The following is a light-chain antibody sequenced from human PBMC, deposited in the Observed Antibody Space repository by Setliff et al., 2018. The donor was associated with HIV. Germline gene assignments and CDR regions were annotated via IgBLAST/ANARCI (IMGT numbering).Light chain of an antibody. CDR2: NVY. J-gene: IGLJ2*01. CDR1: SLDIGGHNL. Sequence: QSALTQVASVSGSLGQLITISCTGSSLDIGGHNLVSWFRVDPGKAPKLIIYNVYLLASGVSPRFSASKSGNTASLTIVGLQSEDEGDYYCCSYGRGDIWIFGGGTKVTVL. V-gene: IGLV2-23*02. CDR3: CSYGRGDIWI.